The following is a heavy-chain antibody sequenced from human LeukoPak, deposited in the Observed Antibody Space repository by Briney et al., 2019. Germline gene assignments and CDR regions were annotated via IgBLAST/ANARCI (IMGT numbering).Heavy chain of an antibody. V-gene: IGHV4-38-2*01. CDR2: IYNTGST. D-gene: IGHD6-19*01. J-gene: IGHJ4*02. CDR1: GTFISRGYY. Sequence: PSQTLSPTCGVSGTFISRGYYWAWIRQPPGKGLEWIGSIYNTGSTYYNPSLKSRVTMSIATSKNQFSLKLSSVTAVDTAVYYCARNTSAWSPLGETQSAPHCFDSWGQGTLVTVSS. CDR3: ARNTSAWSPLGETQSAPHCFDS.